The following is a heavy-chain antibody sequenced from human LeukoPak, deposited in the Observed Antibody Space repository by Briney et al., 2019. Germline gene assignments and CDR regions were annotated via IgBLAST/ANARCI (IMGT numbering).Heavy chain of an antibody. CDR2: IYSGGST. J-gene: IGHJ4*02. Sequence: GGSLRLSCAASGFTVSSNYMSWVRQAPGKGLEWVSVIYSGGSTYYADSVKGRFTISRDNSKNTLYLQMNSLGAEDTAVYYCARARSRDGYNFGGGQGTLVTVSS. CDR3: ARARSRDGYNFG. V-gene: IGHV3-53*01. CDR1: GFTVSSNY. D-gene: IGHD5-24*01.